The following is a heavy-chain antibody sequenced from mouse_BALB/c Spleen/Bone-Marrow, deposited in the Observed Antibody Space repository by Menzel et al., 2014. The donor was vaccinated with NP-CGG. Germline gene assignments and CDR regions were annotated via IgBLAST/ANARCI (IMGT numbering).Heavy chain of an antibody. D-gene: IGHD1-1*01. Sequence: VPLQQSEGGLVQPGGSLKLSCAASGFDFSRYWMSWVRQAPGKGLDWIGEINPDSSTINYTPSLKDKFIISRDNAKNTLYLQRSKVRSEDTALYYCARLNYYGNLFVWGAGTTVTGSS. CDR2: INPDSSTI. V-gene: IGHV4-1*02. CDR1: GFDFSRYW. CDR3: ARLNYYGNLFV. J-gene: IGHJ1*01.